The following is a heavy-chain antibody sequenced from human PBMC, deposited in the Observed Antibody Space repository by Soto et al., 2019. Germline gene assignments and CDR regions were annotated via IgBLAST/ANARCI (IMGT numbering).Heavy chain of an antibody. J-gene: IGHJ3*02. D-gene: IGHD3-22*01. CDR3: AKDPPDYYDSDGYYRRSALDI. CDR1: GFTFSSCG. V-gene: IGHV3-30*18. Sequence: QGQLVQSGGGVVQPGRSLRLSCAASGFTFSSCGMNWVRQAPGKGLEWVALISSDGNNGYYAGSVKGRFTVSRDNSKNTLYLQMNSLRADDTAVYYCAKDPPDYYDSDGYYRRSALDIWGQGTMVTVSS. CDR2: ISSDGNNG.